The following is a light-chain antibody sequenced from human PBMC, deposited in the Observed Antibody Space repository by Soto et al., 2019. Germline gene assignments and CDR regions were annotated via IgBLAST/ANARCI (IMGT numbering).Light chain of an antibody. CDR2: DAS. J-gene: IGKJ5*01. V-gene: IGKV1-33*01. CDR1: QGIRYY. Sequence: DIQMTQSPSAMSASVGDRVTITCRASQGIRYYLNWYQKKTGQDPKLLIYDASQLETGVTSRFSGSGSGTDFNFTINRLQTEDIGTYYCQHYNSLPITFGQGTRLEIK. CDR3: QHYNSLPIT.